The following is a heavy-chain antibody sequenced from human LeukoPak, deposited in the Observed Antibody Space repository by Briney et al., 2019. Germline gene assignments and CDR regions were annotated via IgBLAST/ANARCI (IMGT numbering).Heavy chain of an antibody. CDR3: ARGKYYDYIWGSYPYFDY. V-gene: IGHV4-34*01. CDR2: INHSGST. J-gene: IGHJ4*02. D-gene: IGHD3-16*02. Sequence: SETLSLTCAVYGGSFSGYYWSWIRQPPGKGLEWIGEINHSGSTNYNPSLKSRVTISVDTSKNRFSLKLSSVTAADTAVYYCARGKYYDYIWGSYPYFDYWGQGTLVTVSS. CDR1: GGSFSGYY.